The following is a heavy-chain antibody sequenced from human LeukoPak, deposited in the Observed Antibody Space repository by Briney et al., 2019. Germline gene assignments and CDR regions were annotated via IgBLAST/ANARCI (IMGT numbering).Heavy chain of an antibody. D-gene: IGHD6-13*01. J-gene: IGHJ4*02. CDR3: AKARGGATAHFEY. CDR2: ISWNSGNI. CDR1: GFTFDDYA. V-gene: IGHV3-9*01. Sequence: GGSLRLSCAASGFTFDDYAMHWVRQAPGKGLEWVSGISWNSGNIGYADSVKGRFTISRDNAKNSLYLQMNSLRAEDTAFYYCAKARGGATAHFEYWGQGTLVTVSS.